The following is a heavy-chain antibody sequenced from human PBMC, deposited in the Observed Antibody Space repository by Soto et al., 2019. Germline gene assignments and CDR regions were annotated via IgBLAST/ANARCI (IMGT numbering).Heavy chain of an antibody. J-gene: IGHJ3*02. Sequence: SVMVSCKASGFTFTSSAVQWVRQARGQRLEWIGWIVVGSGNTNYAQKFQERVTITRDMSTSTAYMELSSLRSEDTAVYYCAATDDAGYSSGWYFYSAFDIWGQ. CDR2: IVVGSGNT. CDR3: AATDDAGYSSGWYFYSAFDI. CDR1: GFTFTSSA. D-gene: IGHD6-19*01. V-gene: IGHV1-58*01.